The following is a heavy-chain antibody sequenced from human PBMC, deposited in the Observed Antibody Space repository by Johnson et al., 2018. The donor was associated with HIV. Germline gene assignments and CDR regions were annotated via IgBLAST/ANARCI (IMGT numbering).Heavy chain of an antibody. Sequence: VQLVESGGGLVQPGGSLRLSCAASGFTFSSNYMSWVRQAPGKGLEWVSVIYSGDSTYYADSVKGRFIISRDNSNHTLYLQMNSLRADDTAVYYCARSRQVGTPDAFDIWGQGTIVTVSS. CDR2: IYSGDST. J-gene: IGHJ3*02. D-gene: IGHD1-14*01. CDR3: ARSRQVGTPDAFDI. V-gene: IGHV3-66*01. CDR1: GFTFSSNY.